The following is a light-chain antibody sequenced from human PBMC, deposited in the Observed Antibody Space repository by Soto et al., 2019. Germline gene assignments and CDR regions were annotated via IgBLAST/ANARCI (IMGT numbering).Light chain of an antibody. CDR2: DAS. V-gene: IGKV3-11*01. J-gene: IGKJ5*01. Sequence: DIEISHSPPILSVAPGEGATLSCRASQSVSSSNFAWYQQKPAQAPRLLIYDASNRATGIPARFSGSGSGTDFTLTISSVEREGFAVYYCQQRSNWITYCQGTRLEIK. CDR1: QSVSSSN. CDR3: QQRSNWIT.